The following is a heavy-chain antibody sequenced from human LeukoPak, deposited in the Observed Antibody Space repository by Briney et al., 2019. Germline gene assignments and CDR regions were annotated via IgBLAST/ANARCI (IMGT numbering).Heavy chain of an antibody. CDR2: IYHSGST. CDR1: GGSISSRSYY. D-gene: IGHD5-24*01. CDR3: ARDGEMATIENYFDY. V-gene: IGHV4-39*07. J-gene: IGHJ4*02. Sequence: SETLSLTCTVSGGSISSRSYYWGWIRQPPGKGLEWIGSIYHSGSTYYNPSLKSRVTISVDTSKNQFSLKLSSVTAADTAVYYCARDGEMATIENYFDYWGQGTLVTVSS.